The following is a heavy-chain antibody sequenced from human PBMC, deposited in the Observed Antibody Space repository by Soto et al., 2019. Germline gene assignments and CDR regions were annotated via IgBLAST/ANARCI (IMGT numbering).Heavy chain of an antibody. CDR3: ARHTGEGNYFXF. CDR1: GYSFTRYW. J-gene: IGHJ4*01. V-gene: IGHV5-51*01. D-gene: IGHD3-10*01. Sequence: PGESLKISCKGSGYSFTRYWVGWVRQTPGKGLEWMGIIYPGDSDTRYSPSFRGQVTISADKSINTAYLQWSSLRASDTAMYYCARHTGEGNYFXFWGQGTLVTVSS. CDR2: IYPGDSDT.